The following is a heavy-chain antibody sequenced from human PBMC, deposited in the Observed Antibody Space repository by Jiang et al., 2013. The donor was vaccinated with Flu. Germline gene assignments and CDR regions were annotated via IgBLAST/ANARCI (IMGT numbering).Heavy chain of an antibody. CDR3: ASSPHASADFDY. J-gene: IGHJ4*02. CDR2: TYYRSEWHT. Sequence: QTLSLTCAISGDSVSSSTAAWNWIRHSPSRGLEWLGRTYYRSEWHTDYAVSVRSRITINADTSKNQFSLQLNSVTPEDTAVYYCASSPHASADFDYWGQGTLVTVSS. CDR1: GDSVSSSTAA. V-gene: IGHV6-1*01.